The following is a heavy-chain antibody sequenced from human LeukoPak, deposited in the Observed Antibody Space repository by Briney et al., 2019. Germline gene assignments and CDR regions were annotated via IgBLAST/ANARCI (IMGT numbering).Heavy chain of an antibody. D-gene: IGHD6-19*01. CDR3: ARGGASGWYDY. V-gene: IGHV3-53*01. CDR1: GFTVSSSY. CDR2: LYSAGST. Sequence: GSLRLSCAASGFTVSSSYMTWVRQAPGKGLEWVSVLYSAGSTYYADSVKGRFTISRDNSKNTLYLQMNSLRAEDTAVYYCARGGASGWYDYWGQGTLVTVSS. J-gene: IGHJ4*02.